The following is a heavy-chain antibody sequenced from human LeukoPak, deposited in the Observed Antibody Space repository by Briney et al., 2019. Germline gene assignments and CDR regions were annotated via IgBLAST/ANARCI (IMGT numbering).Heavy chain of an antibody. Sequence: GGSLRLSCAASGFTFSSYWMHWVRHAPGKGLVWVSRINSDGSSTSYADSVKGRFTISRDNAKNTLYLQMNSLRAEDTAVYYCARGIGYSSSFIDYWGQGTLVTVSS. CDR3: ARGIGYSSSFIDY. V-gene: IGHV3-74*01. CDR1: GFTFSSYW. CDR2: INSDGSST. J-gene: IGHJ4*02. D-gene: IGHD6-13*01.